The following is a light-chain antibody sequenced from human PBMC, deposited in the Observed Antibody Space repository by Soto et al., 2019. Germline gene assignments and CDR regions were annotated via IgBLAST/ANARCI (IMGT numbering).Light chain of an antibody. CDR3: ATWDDSLNGFYV. CDR1: SSNIGSNT. Sequence: QSVLTQPPSASGTPGQRVTISCSGSSSNIGSNTVNWYQQLPGTAPKLLIYRNNQRPSGVPDRFSGSKSGTSASLAISGLRSDDEADYFCATWDDSLNGFYVFGTGNKVT. V-gene: IGLV1-44*01. J-gene: IGLJ1*01. CDR2: RNN.